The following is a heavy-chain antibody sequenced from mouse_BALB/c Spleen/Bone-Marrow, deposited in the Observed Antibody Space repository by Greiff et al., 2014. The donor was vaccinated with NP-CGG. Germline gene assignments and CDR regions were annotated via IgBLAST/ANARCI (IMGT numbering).Heavy chain of an antibody. V-gene: IGHV14-3*02. CDR1: GFNIKDTY. CDR3: SRGYYDYLFALDY. Sequence: VHVKQSGAELVKPGASVKLSCTASGFNIKDTYIYWVKQRPEQGLEWVGRIDPADGNTKYDPKFQGKATIAADTSSNTAYLQLSSLTSGDTAVYYCSRGYYDYLFALDYWGHGTSVTVSS. D-gene: IGHD5-5*01. CDR2: IDPADGNT. J-gene: IGHJ4*01.